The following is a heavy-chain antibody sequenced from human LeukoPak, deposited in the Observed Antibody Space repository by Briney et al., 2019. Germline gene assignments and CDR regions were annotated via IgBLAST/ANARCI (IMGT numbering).Heavy chain of an antibody. D-gene: IGHD2-21*02. J-gene: IGHJ2*01. CDR1: GGSISSYY. CDR3: ARRSRCGGDCTNWYFDL. CDR2: IYYSGST. V-gene: IGHV4-59*08. Sequence: SEALSLTCTVSGGSISSYYWSWIRQPPGKGLEWIGYIYYSGSTNYDPSLKSRVTISVDTSKNQFSLKLSSVIAADTAVYYCARRSRCGGDCTNWYFDLWGRGTLVTVSS.